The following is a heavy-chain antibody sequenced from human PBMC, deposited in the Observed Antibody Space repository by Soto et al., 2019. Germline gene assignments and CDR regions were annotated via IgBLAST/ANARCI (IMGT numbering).Heavy chain of an antibody. CDR1: GGTFSDSA. J-gene: IGHJ4*02. CDR2: LVPMFRTA. Sequence: QVHLVQSGAEVKKPGSWVKVSCKTSGGTFSDSASNWLRQTPGQGLEWMGGLVPMFRTANYAPNLQGRVSITADESTSTVFMELSSLTFEDTAVYYCARGLGGSYFPFDFWGQGTLLTVSS. V-gene: IGHV1-69*12. D-gene: IGHD1-26*01. CDR3: ARGLGGSYFPFDF.